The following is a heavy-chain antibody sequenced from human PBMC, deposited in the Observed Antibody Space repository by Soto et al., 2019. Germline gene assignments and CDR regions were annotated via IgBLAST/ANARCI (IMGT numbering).Heavy chain of an antibody. CDR3: ARRLFGSGWTLDS. CDR2: VYHTGST. D-gene: IGHD6-19*01. CDR1: GASITTYY. V-gene: IGHV4-59*13. J-gene: IGHJ4*02. Sequence: SATKPLTCHVSGASITTYYWSLIRQAPGKGLEWIGNVYHTGSTDYNSSLRSRVTISVDTSKNQFSLNMNSVTAADTAVYYCARRLFGSGWTLDSWGQGALVTVSS.